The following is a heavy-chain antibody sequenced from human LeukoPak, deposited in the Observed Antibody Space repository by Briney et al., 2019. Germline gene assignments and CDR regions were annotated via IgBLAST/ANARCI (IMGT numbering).Heavy chain of an antibody. CDR2: INAGNGNT. CDR3: ARDRGMATVTTRFDP. D-gene: IGHD4-11*01. Sequence: GASVKVSCKASGYTFTSYAMHWVRQAPGQRLEWMGWINAGNGNTKYSQKFQGRVTITRDTSASTAYMELSSLRSEDTAVYYCARDRGMATVTTRFDPWGQGTLVTVSS. CDR1: GYTFTSYA. J-gene: IGHJ5*02. V-gene: IGHV1-3*01.